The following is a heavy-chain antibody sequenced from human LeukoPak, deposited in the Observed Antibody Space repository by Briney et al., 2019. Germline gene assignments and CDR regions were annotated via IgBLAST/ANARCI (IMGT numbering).Heavy chain of an antibody. V-gene: IGHV1-69*10. D-gene: IGHD3-10*01. CDR1: GGTFGSFA. CDR2: IIPILGVA. Sequence: ASVKVSCKASGGTFGSFAVSWVRQAPGQGLEWMGGIIPILGVANYAQNFQGRVTITADTSTSTAYMELSSLRSEDTAVYYCARERGEYYFDYWGQGTLVTVSS. J-gene: IGHJ4*02. CDR3: ARERGEYYFDY.